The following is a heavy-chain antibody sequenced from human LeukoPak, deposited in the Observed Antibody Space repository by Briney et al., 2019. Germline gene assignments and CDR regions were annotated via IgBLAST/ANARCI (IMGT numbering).Heavy chain of an antibody. Sequence: SETLSLTCTVSGGSISSSGYYWGWIRQPPGKGLEWIASIYYSGSTYYNPSLKSRVTISLDTSKNQLSLKLSSLTAADTAVYYCARHEYSGSYYGLSWFDPWGQGTLVTVSS. D-gene: IGHD1-26*01. V-gene: IGHV4-39*01. CDR3: ARHEYSGSYYGLSWFDP. CDR2: IYYSGST. CDR1: GGSISSSGYY. J-gene: IGHJ5*02.